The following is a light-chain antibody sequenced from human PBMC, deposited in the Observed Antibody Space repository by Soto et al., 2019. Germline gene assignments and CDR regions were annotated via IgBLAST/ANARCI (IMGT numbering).Light chain of an antibody. V-gene: IGKV3-20*01. CDR2: GAS. J-gene: IGKJ1*01. Sequence: EIVLTQSPGALSLSPGERATLSCRASQSVRSSYLAWYQQKPGQAPRLLLYGASRSATVIPDRFSGRGSGTDLTLPIRRLEPEDFEVYYCQQYGSSPWTFCQGTHWEIK. CDR1: QSVRSSY. CDR3: QQYGSSPWT.